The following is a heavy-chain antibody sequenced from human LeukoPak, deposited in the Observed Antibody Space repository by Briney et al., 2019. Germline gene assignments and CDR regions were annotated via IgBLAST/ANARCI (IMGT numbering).Heavy chain of an antibody. CDR3: ARDIVVVPAAGGV. CDR1: GGSISSSNW. D-gene: IGHD2-2*01. V-gene: IGHV4-4*02. Sequence: SGTLSLTCAVSGGSISSSNWWSWVRQPPGKGLEWIGRIYTSGSTNYNPSLKSRVTMSVDTSKNQFSLKLSSVTAADTAVYYCARDIVVVPAAGGVWGKGTTVTVSS. J-gene: IGHJ6*04. CDR2: IYTSGST.